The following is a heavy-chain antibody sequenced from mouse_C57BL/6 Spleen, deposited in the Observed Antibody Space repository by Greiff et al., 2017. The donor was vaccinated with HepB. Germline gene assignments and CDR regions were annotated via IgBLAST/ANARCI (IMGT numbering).Heavy chain of an antibody. CDR2: IDPEDGDT. CDR3: TIDGYYPSWFAY. D-gene: IGHD2-3*01. CDR1: GFNIKDYY. J-gene: IGHJ3*01. V-gene: IGHV14-1*01. Sequence: EVKLMESGAELVRPGASVKLSCTASGFNIKDYYMHWVKQRPEQGLEWIGRIDPEDGDTEYAPKFQGKATMTADTSSNTAYLQLSSLTSEDTAVYYCTIDGYYPSWFAYWGQGTLVTVSA.